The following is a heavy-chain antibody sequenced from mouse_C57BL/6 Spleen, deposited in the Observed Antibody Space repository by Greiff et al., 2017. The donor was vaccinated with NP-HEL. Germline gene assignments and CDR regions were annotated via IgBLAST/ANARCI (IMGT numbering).Heavy chain of an antibody. CDR1: GYSITSGYY. D-gene: IGHD1-1*01. Sequence: ESGPGLVKPSQSLSLTCSVTGYSITSGYYWNWIRQFPGNKLEWMGYISYDGSNNYNPSLKNRISITRATSKNQFFLKLNSVTTEDTATYYCACGSSYGSWFAYWGQGTLVTVSA. V-gene: IGHV3-6*01. CDR3: ACGSSYGSWFAY. CDR2: ISYDGSN. J-gene: IGHJ3*01.